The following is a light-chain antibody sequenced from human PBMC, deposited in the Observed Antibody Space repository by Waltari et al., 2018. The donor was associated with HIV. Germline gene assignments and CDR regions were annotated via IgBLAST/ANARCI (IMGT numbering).Light chain of an antibody. CDR2: GAY. J-gene: IGKJ1*01. CDR1: QSVSNK. V-gene: IGKV3-15*01. CDR3: QQYDSRPPRT. Sequence: EIVMKQSPATLSVSPGERVTLSCRASQSVSNKVAWYQKKPGQAPRLLSYGAYNRVTDIPGRFSGSGSGTEFTLTISSLRSEDFAVYYCQQYDSRPPRTFGQGTKVEIK.